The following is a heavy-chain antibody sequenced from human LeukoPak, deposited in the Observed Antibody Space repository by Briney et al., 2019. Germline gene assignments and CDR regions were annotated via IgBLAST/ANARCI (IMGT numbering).Heavy chain of an antibody. J-gene: IGHJ6*03. CDR1: GGSISSSYYY. CDR3: ARSYGSGSPIQLWSYYYYYMDV. V-gene: IGHV4-39*07. CDR2: IYYSGST. Sequence: KPSETLSLTCTVSGGSISSSYYYWGWIRQPPGKGLEWIGTIYYSGSTNYNPSLKSRVTISVDTSKSQFSLKLSSVTAADTAVYYCARSYGSGSPIQLWSYYYYYMDVWGKGTTVTVSS. D-gene: IGHD3-10*01.